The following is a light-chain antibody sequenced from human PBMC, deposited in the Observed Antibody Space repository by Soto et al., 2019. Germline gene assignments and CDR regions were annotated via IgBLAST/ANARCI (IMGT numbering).Light chain of an antibody. CDR2: DVT. CDR1: ISDVVGYNY. J-gene: IGLJ1*01. V-gene: IGLV2-14*01. CDR3: GSYRISTDV. Sequence: QASRTQADWVSGSPGQSIPISCTGTISDVVGYNYVSWYQQYPGKAPKLMIYDVTNRPSGVSNRFSGYKSGNTASLTISGLQAEDEADYYCGSYRISTDVFGTGTKVTVL.